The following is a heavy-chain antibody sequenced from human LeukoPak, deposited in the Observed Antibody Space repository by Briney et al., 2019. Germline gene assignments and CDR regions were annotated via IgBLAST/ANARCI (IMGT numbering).Heavy chain of an antibody. CDR2: IWSDGSNQ. Sequence: GGSLRLSCAASGFTFSNYGMHWVRQSPGKGLEWVAVIWSDGSNQYNADSVKGRFTSSRDSSKNTLFLQMNSLRAEDTAVYFCAREHYYGSGSYSYFDYWGQGTLVTVSS. D-gene: IGHD3-10*01. CDR3: AREHYYGSGSYSYFDY. V-gene: IGHV3-33*01. J-gene: IGHJ4*02. CDR1: GFTFSNYG.